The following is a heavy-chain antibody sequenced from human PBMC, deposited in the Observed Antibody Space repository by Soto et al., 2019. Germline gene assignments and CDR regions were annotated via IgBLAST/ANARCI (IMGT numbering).Heavy chain of an antibody. CDR3: AKDGGIVATSSVSYFDY. V-gene: IGHV3-9*01. Sequence: GGSLRLSCEASGFTFSSYWMHWVRQAPGKGLEWVSGISWNSGSIGYADSVKGRFTISRDNAKNSLYLQMNSLRAEDTALYYCAKDGGIVATSSVSYFDYWGQGTLVTVS. CDR2: ISWNSGSI. J-gene: IGHJ4*02. D-gene: IGHD5-12*01. CDR1: GFTFSSYW.